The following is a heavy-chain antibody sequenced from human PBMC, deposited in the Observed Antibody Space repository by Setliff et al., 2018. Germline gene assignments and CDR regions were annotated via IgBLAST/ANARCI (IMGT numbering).Heavy chain of an antibody. CDR3: AREPGFRSGTWAFDN. J-gene: IGHJ4*02. Sequence: PSETLSLTCTVSGDSITSGSDSWNWIRQPAGKGRQWIGRVYPTGSTNYDPELRSRVTMSLDTSKNQFSLRVKSVTAAATALYSCAREPGFRSGTWAFDNWGQGTLVTSPQ. V-gene: IGHV4-61*02. CDR2: VYPTGST. D-gene: IGHD3-16*01. CDR1: GDSITSGSDS.